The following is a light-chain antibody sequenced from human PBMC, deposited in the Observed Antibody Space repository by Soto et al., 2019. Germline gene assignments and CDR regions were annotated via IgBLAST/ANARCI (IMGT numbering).Light chain of an antibody. Sequence: IVMTQPPATLAVSPGGRATLSCRASQSVSSNLAWYQQKPGQAPRLLIYGASTRATGIPARFSGSGSGTEFTLTISSLLSEDDAIFYCQQYHNRSPVTFGGGPKVDIK. CDR2: GAS. J-gene: IGKJ4*01. CDR3: QQYHNRSPVT. V-gene: IGKV3-15*01. CDR1: QSVSSN.